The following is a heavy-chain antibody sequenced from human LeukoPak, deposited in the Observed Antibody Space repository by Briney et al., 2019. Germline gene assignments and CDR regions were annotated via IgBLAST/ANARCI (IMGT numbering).Heavy chain of an antibody. CDR2: ISHGGIT. D-gene: IGHD2-8*02. CDR1: GNSISSRNW. V-gene: IGHV4-4*02. Sequence: SETLSLTCAVSGNSISSRNWWNWVRQSPGKGLDWVGEISHGGITKYNPSLKNRVTISKDNSRNEFSLKLNSVTAADTAVYFRARSAGWWSLDYWGQGALVTVSA. J-gene: IGHJ4*02. CDR3: ARSAGWWSLDY.